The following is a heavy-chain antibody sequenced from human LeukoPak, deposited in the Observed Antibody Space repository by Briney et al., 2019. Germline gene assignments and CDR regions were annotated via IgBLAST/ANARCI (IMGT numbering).Heavy chain of an antibody. CDR2: ISP. V-gene: IGHV1-18*01. D-gene: IGHD3-10*01. CDR3: ARGEYDLSGDY. J-gene: IGHJ4*02. Sequence: ASVKVSCKTSGYTFSSHSMNWVRQAPGQGLEWLGWISPYKIQGRATMTTDTSTSTAYLELRSLRSDDTAVYCARGEYDLSGDYWGQGTLVTVSS. CDR1: GYTFSSHS.